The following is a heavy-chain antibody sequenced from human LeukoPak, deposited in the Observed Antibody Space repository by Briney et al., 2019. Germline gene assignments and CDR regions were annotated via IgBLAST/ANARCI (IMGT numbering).Heavy chain of an antibody. CDR1: GLTFRSYA. V-gene: IGHV3-23*01. CDR3: SKDRGGTLGDYFDF. J-gene: IGHJ4*02. D-gene: IGHD3-10*01. Sequence: PGGSLRLSCAVSGLTFRSYAISWVRQAPGKGLEWVSAIGGSGATTHYADSVKGRLTIARDNSKNTLYLQMNSLRAEDTAVYYCSKDRGGTLGDYFDFWGQGTLVTVSS. CDR2: IGGSGATT.